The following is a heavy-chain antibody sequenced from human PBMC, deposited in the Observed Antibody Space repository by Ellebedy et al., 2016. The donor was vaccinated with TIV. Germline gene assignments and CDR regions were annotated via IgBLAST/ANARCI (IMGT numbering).Heavy chain of an antibody. J-gene: IGHJ4*02. Sequence: GESLKISXAASGFTFSSYAMSWVRQAPGKGLEWVSAISGSGGSTSYADSVKGRFTISRDNSKNTLYLQMNSLRAEDTAVYYCARGDFWSGFDYWGQGTLVTVSS. CDR1: GFTFSSYA. CDR2: ISGSGGST. CDR3: ARGDFWSGFDY. V-gene: IGHV3-23*01. D-gene: IGHD3-3*01.